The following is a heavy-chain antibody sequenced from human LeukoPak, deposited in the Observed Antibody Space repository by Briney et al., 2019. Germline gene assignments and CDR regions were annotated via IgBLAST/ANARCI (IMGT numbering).Heavy chain of an antibody. Sequence: GGSLRLSRAASGFTFSSYSMNWVRQAPGKGLEWVSSISSSSSYIYYADSVKGRFTISRDNAKNSLYLQMNSLRAEDTAVYYCARQAYYYDSSGYYFDYWGQGTLVTVSS. CDR2: ISSSSSYI. CDR3: ARQAYYYDSSGYYFDY. D-gene: IGHD3-22*01. V-gene: IGHV3-21*01. CDR1: GFTFSSYS. J-gene: IGHJ4*02.